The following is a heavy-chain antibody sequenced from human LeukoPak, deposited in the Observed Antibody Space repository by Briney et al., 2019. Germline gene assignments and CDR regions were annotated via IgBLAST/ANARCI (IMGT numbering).Heavy chain of an antibody. V-gene: IGHV4-59*12. J-gene: IGHJ3*02. CDR3: ARAGYSSGRDAFDI. CDR2: IYDSGST. CDR1: GGSISNSY. D-gene: IGHD6-25*01. Sequence: SETLSLTCTVSGGSISNSYWSWIRQPPGKGPEWIGYIYDSGSTNYNPSLRSRVTISVDTSKNQFSLKLSSVTAADTAVYYCARAGYSSGRDAFDIWGQGTMVTVSS.